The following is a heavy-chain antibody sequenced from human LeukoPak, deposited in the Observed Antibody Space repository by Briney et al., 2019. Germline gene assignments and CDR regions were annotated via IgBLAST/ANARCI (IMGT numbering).Heavy chain of an antibody. V-gene: IGHV3-20*04. CDR3: ARDLHCSSTSCYAESGYYFDY. CDR2: INWNGGST. CDR1: GFTFDDYG. J-gene: IGHJ4*02. Sequence: GGSLRLSCAASGFTFDDYGMSWVRQAPGKGLEWVSGINWNGGSTGYADSVKGRFTISRDNAKNSLYLQMNSLRAEDTAVYYCARDLHCSSTSCYAESGYYFDYWGQGTLVTVSS. D-gene: IGHD2-2*01.